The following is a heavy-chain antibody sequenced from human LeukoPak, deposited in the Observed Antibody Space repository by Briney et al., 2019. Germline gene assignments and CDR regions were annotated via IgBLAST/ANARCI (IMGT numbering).Heavy chain of an antibody. J-gene: IGHJ4*02. Sequence: GESLKIYCQGSGYSFSNYWIGWVRQMPGKGLEWMGIIYPGDSDTRYSPSFQGRVTISADKSITTAYLQWSSLKASDTAMYYCARHVNSGWYIDYWGQGTLVTVSS. CDR2: IYPGDSDT. V-gene: IGHV5-51*01. CDR1: GYSFSNYW. CDR3: ARHVNSGWYIDY. D-gene: IGHD6-19*01.